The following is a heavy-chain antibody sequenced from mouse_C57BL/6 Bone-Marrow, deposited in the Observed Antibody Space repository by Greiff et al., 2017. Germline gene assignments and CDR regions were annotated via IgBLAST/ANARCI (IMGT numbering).Heavy chain of an antibody. CDR1: GYSFTDYN. J-gene: IGHJ4*01. CDR3: ARGYDYDYAIDY. Sequence: VQLQQSGPELVKPGASVKISRKASGYSFTDYNMNWVKQSNGKSLEWIGVINPNYGTTSYNQKFKGKATLTVDQYSTTPYMQLNSLPSEDSAVYYCARGYDYDYAIDYWGQGTSVTVSS. D-gene: IGHD2-4*01. V-gene: IGHV1-39*01. CDR2: INPNYGTT.